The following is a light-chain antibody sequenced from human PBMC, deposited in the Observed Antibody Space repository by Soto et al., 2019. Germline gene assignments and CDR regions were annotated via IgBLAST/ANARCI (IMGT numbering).Light chain of an antibody. J-gene: IGLJ2*01. CDR1: NIGSKS. V-gene: IGLV3-21*02. Sequence: SYELSQPPSVSVAPGQTARMTCGGDNIGSKSVNWYQQKPGQAPVLVVSDDSDRPSGIPERFSGSNSGNTATLTIRRVEAGDEADYYCQVWHFSPDHVVFGGGTQLTVL. CDR2: DDS. CDR3: QVWHFSPDHVV.